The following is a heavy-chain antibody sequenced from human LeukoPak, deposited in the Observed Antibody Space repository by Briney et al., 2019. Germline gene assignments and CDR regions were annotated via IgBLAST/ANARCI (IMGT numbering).Heavy chain of an antibody. J-gene: IGHJ4*02. CDR1: GGSISSYY. D-gene: IGHD4-23*01. Sequence: SETLSLTCTVSGGSISSYYWSWIRQPPGKGLEWIGCIYYSGSTNYNPSLKSRVTISVDTSKNQFSLKLSSVTAADTAVYYCARGGAVTYYFDYWGQGTLVTVSS. CDR3: ARGGAVTYYFDY. CDR2: IYYSGST. V-gene: IGHV4-59*01.